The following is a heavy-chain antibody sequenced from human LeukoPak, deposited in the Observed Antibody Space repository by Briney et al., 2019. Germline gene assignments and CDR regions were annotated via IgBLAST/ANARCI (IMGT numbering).Heavy chain of an antibody. V-gene: IGHV4-61*01. CDR1: GGSVSSGSYY. J-gene: IGHJ4*02. D-gene: IGHD3-10*02. CDR2: IYYSGST. CDR3: ARAVPFDY. Sequence: KPSETLSLTCTVSGGSVSSGSYYWSWIRQPPGKGLEWIGYIYYSGSTNYNPSLKSRVTISVDTSKNQFSLKLSSVTAADTGVYYCARAVPFDYWGQGTLVTVSS.